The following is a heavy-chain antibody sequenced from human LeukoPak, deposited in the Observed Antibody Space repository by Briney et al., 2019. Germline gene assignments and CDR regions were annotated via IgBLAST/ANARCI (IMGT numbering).Heavy chain of an antibody. Sequence: GGSLRLSCAASGFTFEDYGMSWVRQAPGKGPEWVSDITWNGGSTGYADSVKGRFTIPRDNAKNALYLQMNSLRAEDTAVYYCARDAIAAAGFYYFDYWGQGTLVTVSS. CDR2: ITWNGGST. J-gene: IGHJ4*02. CDR1: GFTFEDYG. D-gene: IGHD6-13*01. CDR3: ARDAIAAAGFYYFDY. V-gene: IGHV3-20*04.